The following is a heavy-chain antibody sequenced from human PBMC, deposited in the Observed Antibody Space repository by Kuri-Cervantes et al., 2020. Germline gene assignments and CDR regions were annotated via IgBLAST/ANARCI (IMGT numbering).Heavy chain of an antibody. J-gene: IGHJ4*02. D-gene: IGHD3-16*01. CDR2: VTSRGTTV. Sequence: GESLKISCAASGFTFSSYWMHWVRQAPGMGLEWVSVVTSRGTTVSYADSVKGRFTISRDNAKNSLYLQMNSLRADDTAVYFCAGSRSGLFWGQGTLVTVSS. CDR3: AGSRSGLF. V-gene: IGHV3-48*04. CDR1: GFTFSSYW.